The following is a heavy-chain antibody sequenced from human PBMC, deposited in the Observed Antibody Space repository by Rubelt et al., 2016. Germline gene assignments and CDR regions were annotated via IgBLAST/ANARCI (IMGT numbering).Heavy chain of an antibody. D-gene: IGHD3-3*01. CDR3: ARQTTYYDFWSGADNWFDP. J-gene: IGHJ5*02. CDR1: GFPFEDCV. V-gene: IGHV3-9*01. CDR2: ISWNSAML. Sequence: PGRSLRLSCASSGFPFEDCVMHWVRQVPGKGLEWVSGISWNSAMLQYADSVQGRFTISRDNAKNSLHLQMSSLRAEDTALYYCARQTTYYDFWSGADNWFDPWGQGTLVTVSS.